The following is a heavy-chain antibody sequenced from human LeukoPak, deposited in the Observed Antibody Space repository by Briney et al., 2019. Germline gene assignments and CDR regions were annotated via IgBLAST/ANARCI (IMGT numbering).Heavy chain of an antibody. V-gene: IGHV3-53*01. CDR1: GISASGNY. J-gene: IGHJ6*02. Sequence: PGGSLRLSCAGSGISASGNYMSWVRQAPGKGLEWVSVTYSGGSTHYADSVKGRFTISRDNSKNTLSLQVNSLRAEDTAVYYCARDRTTGYGMDVWGQGTTVTVSS. CDR3: ARDRTTGYGMDV. CDR2: TYSGGST. D-gene: IGHD1-1*01.